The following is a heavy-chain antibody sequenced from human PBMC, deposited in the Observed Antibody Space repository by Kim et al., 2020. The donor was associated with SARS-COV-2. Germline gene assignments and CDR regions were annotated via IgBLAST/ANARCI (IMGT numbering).Heavy chain of an antibody. CDR1: GYTFTSYY. D-gene: IGHD3-10*01. J-gene: IGHJ6*02. CDR3: ARRPLTTSGYYGMDV. CDR2: INPSGGTT. V-gene: IGHV1-46*01. Sequence: ASVKVSCKASGYTFTSYYMHWVRQAPGQGLEWMGIINPSGGTTSYPQKFQGRVTMTRDTSTSTVYMEVSSLRSEDTAVYYCARRPLTTSGYYGMDVWGQGTAVTVSS.